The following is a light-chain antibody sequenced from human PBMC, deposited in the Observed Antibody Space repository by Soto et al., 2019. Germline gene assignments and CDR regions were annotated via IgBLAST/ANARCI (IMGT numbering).Light chain of an antibody. V-gene: IGLV2-8*01. CDR2: EVT. CDR1: SSDVGNYNY. Sequence: QSVLTQPPSASGSPVQSVTISCTGTSSDVGNYNYVSWYQQHPGKAPKLLIYEVTKRPSGVPDRFSGSKSGSTASLTVSGLQAEDEADYYCSSYTSSSTRVFGTGTKVTVL. CDR3: SSYTSSSTRV. J-gene: IGLJ1*01.